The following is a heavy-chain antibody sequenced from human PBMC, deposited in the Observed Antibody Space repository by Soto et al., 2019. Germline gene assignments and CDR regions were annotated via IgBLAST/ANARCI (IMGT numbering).Heavy chain of an antibody. V-gene: IGHV3-21*01. Sequence: GGSLRLSCAASGFTFSSYSMNWVRQAPGKGLEWVSSISSSSSYIYYADSVKGRFTISRDNAKNSLYLQMNSLRAEDTAVYYCARDYAEMAPDYGDAFDIWGQGTMVTVSS. D-gene: IGHD3-16*01. CDR1: GFTFSSYS. CDR3: ARDYAEMAPDYGDAFDI. CDR2: ISSSSSYI. J-gene: IGHJ3*02.